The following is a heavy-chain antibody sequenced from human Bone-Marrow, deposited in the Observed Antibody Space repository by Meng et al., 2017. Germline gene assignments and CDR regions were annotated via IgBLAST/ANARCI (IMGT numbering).Heavy chain of an antibody. CDR1: GYTFNNYG. D-gene: IGHD2/OR15-2a*01. V-gene: IGHV1-18*01. CDR2: ISAYNDNT. CDR3: ARDSFYYNWFDP. J-gene: IGHJ5*02. Sequence: ASVKVSCKASGYTFNNYGISWVRQAPGQGLEWMGWISAYNDNTNYAQELQGRVTLTTDTSTSTAYMELRSLRSDDTAVYYCARDSFYYNWFDPWGQGTLVTVSS.